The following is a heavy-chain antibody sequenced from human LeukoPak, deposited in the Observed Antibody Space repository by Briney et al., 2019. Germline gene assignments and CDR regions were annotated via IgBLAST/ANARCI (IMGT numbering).Heavy chain of an antibody. Sequence: PSETLSLTCTVSGGSISSGDYYWRWIRPPPGKGLEWIAYMYYSGSTYYNPSLKSRVTMSADTSKNQLSLKLSSVTAADTAVYYCARPYYYDSRIDPWGQGILVTVSS. CDR3: ARPYYYDSRIDP. J-gene: IGHJ5*02. V-gene: IGHV4-30-4*01. CDR1: GGSISSGDYY. D-gene: IGHD3-22*01. CDR2: MYYSGST.